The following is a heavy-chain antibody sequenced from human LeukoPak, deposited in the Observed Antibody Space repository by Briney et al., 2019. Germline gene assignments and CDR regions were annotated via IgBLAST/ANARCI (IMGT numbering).Heavy chain of an antibody. D-gene: IGHD5-18*01. Sequence: GGSLRLSCAASGFTFSSYGMHWVRQAPGKGLEWVAVIWYDGSNKYYADSVKGRFTISRDNSKNTLYLQMNSLRAEDTAVYYCAKDPTAMVPTGFADYWGQGTLVTVSA. CDR1: GFTFSSYG. V-gene: IGHV3-33*06. CDR2: IWYDGSNK. CDR3: AKDPTAMVPTGFADY. J-gene: IGHJ4*02.